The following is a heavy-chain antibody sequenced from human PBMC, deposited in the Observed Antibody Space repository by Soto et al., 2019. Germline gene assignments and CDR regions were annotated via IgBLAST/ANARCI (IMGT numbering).Heavy chain of an antibody. J-gene: IGHJ6*02. CDR1: GGTFSSYA. V-gene: IGHV1-69*13. CDR3: ARDPDTAMGTPIYYYGMDV. Sequence: SVKVSCKASGGTFSSYAISWVRQAPGQGLEWMGGIIPIFGTANYAQKFQGRVTITADESTSTAYMELSSLRSEDTAVYYCARDPDTAMGTPIYYYGMDVWGQGTTVTVSS. D-gene: IGHD5-18*01. CDR2: IIPIFGTA.